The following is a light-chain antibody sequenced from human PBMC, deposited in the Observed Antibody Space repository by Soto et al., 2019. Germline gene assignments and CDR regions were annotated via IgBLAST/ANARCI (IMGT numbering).Light chain of an antibody. V-gene: IGKV2-28*01. J-gene: IGKJ2*01. CDR3: MQALQTPLYT. Sequence: TVMTQFPLSLPVIPGEPASISCRSSQSLLHSNGYNYLDWYLQKPGQSPQLLIYLGSNRASGVPDRFSGSGSGTDFTLKISRVEAEDVGVYYCMQALQTPLYTFGQGTKVYIK. CDR1: QSLLHSNGYNY. CDR2: LGS.